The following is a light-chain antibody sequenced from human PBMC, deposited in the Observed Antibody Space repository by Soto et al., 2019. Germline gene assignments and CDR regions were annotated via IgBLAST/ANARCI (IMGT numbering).Light chain of an antibody. CDR2: GVS. CDR3: QQYSDWPLT. J-gene: IGKJ4*01. Sequence: EIVLTQSPATLSLSPGETATLSCRASQSVRSHLAWFQQKPGQAPRLLMYGVSTRATGMPDRFSGSGSGTEFTLIISSLQSEDFAVYYCQQYSDWPLTFGGGTKVDNK. V-gene: IGKV3D-15*01. CDR1: QSVRSH.